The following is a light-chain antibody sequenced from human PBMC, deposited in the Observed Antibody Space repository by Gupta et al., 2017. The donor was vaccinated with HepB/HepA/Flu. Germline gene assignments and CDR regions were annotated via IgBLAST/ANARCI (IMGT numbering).Light chain of an antibody. CDR2: DSS. J-gene: IGLJ1*01. CDR3: QVWDSSSDNYV. CDR1: NIGSKS. Sequence: SYVLTQPLSLSLAPRKTAKITCGGNNIGSKSVHWYKQQPGQAPLGVVYDSSDQPSGITERFSGSNSGNTATLTISGVEAGDEADYYCQVWDSSSDNYVFGTGTKVTVL. V-gene: IGLV3-21*03.